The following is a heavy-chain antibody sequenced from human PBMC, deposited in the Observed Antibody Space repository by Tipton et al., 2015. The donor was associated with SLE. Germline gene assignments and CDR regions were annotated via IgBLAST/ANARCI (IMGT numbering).Heavy chain of an antibody. CDR3: ARDCGDGTDY. CDR1: GGSFSGYY. Sequence: TLSLTCAVYGGSFSGYYWSWIRQPPGKGLEWIGEINHSGSTNYNPSLKSRVTISVDTSKNQFSLKLSSVTAADTAVYYCARDCGDGTDYWGQGTLVTVSS. J-gene: IGHJ4*02. V-gene: IGHV4-34*01. CDR2: INHSGST. D-gene: IGHD1-1*01.